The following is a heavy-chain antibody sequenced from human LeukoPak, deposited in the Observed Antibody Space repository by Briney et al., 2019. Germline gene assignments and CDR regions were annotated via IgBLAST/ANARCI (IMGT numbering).Heavy chain of an antibody. J-gene: IGHJ4*02. Sequence: GRSLRLSCAASGFTFSSYGMHWVRQAPGKGLEWVAVISYDGSNKYYADSVKGRFTISRDNSKNTLYLQMNSLRAEDTAVYYCAKGPSSILTSYIWVPMDYWGQGTLVTVSS. D-gene: IGHD3-9*01. V-gene: IGHV3-30*18. CDR3: AKGPSSILTSYIWVPMDY. CDR1: GFTFSSYG. CDR2: ISYDGSNK.